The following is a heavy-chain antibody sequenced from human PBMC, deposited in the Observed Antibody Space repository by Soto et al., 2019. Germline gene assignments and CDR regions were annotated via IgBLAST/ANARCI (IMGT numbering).Heavy chain of an antibody. V-gene: IGHV3-9*01. J-gene: IGHJ4*02. CDR3: AKDHGEILGYCSGGSCYPSYFDY. CDR2: ISWNSGSI. CDR1: GFTFDDYA. D-gene: IGHD2-15*01. Sequence: GGSLRLSCAASGFTFDDYAMHWVRQAPGKGLEWVSGISWNSGSIGYADSVKGRFTISRDNAKNSLYLQMNSLRAEDTALYYCAKDHGEILGYCSGGSCYPSYFDYWGQGTLVTVSS.